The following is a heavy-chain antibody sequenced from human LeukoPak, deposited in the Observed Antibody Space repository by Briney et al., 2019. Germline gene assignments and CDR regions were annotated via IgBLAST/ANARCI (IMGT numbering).Heavy chain of an antibody. CDR1: GFTFSSYA. Sequence: GGSLRLSCAASGFTFSSYAVSWVRQAPGKGLEWVSAISGSGGSTYYADSVKGRFTISRDNSKNTLYLQMNSLRAEDTAVYYCAKARYQGYYFDYWGQGTLVTVSS. CDR3: AKARYQGYYFDY. V-gene: IGHV3-23*01. D-gene: IGHD2-2*01. CDR2: ISGSGGST. J-gene: IGHJ4*02.